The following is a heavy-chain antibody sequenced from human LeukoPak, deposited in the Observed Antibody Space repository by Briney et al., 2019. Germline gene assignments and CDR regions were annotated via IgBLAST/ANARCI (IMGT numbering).Heavy chain of an antibody. D-gene: IGHD2-8*01. CDR1: GYTFTGYY. CDR2: INPNSGGT. Sequence: ASVKVSCKASGYTFTGYYMHWVRQAPGQGLEWMGWINPNSGGTNYAQKFQGRVTMIRDTSISTAYMELSRLRSDDTAVYYCARDPGCTNGVCYPYYYYYYMDVWGKGTTVTVSS. J-gene: IGHJ6*03. CDR3: ARDPGCTNGVCYPYYYYYYMDV. V-gene: IGHV1-2*02.